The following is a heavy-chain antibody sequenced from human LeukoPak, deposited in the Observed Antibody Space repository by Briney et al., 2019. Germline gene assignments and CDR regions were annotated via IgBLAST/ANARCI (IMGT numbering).Heavy chain of an antibody. D-gene: IGHD2-21*02. CDR2: IRPAGSTE. CDR3: SRDHFGPGTRLTAHI. V-gene: IGHV3-7*01. CDR1: GFTFSSYW. Sequence: PGWSLRLSCQDSGFTFSSYWMTWVRQAPGKGLEWVANIRPAGSTENHVDSVKGRITISRNNAKNPLYIQINSRSPQDTASYYLSRDHFGPGTRLTAHIWGKGAVVT. J-gene: IGHJ3*01.